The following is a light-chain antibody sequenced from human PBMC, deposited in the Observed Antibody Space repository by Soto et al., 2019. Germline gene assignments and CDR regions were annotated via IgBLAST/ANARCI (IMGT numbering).Light chain of an antibody. CDR3: QQGSNWPWT. CDR2: EAS. CDR1: QSVSSS. Sequence: EIVLTQSPATLSLSPGERATLSCRASQSVSSSLAWYQQKLGQAPRLLIYEASDRATGIPARFSGSGSGTDFTLIISRLEPEDFAVYYCQQGSNWPWTFGQGTKVEIK. J-gene: IGKJ1*01. V-gene: IGKV3-11*01.